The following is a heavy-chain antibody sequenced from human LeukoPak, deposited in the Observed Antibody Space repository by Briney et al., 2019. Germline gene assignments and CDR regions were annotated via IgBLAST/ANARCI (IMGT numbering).Heavy chain of an antibody. D-gene: IGHD1-1*01. Sequence: GGSLRLSCAASGFTFSSYGMHWVRQAPGKGLEWVAFIRYDGSNKYYADSVKGRFTISRDNSKNTLYLQMNSLRAEDTAVHYCAKSLDQAYYFDYWGQGTLVTVSS. CDR3: AKSLDQAYYFDY. CDR1: GFTFSSYG. CDR2: IRYDGSNK. V-gene: IGHV3-30*02. J-gene: IGHJ4*02.